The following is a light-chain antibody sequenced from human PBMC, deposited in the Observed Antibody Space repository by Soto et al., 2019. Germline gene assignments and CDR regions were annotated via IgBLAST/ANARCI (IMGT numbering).Light chain of an antibody. CDR3: LQYDGSLT. CDR1: QSISTY. J-gene: IGKJ4*01. CDR2: GAS. V-gene: IGKV3-20*01. Sequence: EIVLTQSPGTLSLSPGERATLSCRASQSISTYLAWYQHKPGQSPRLLIYGASSRATGIPDRFSGSGSGTEFTLTISRLEPADIAVYFCLQYDGSLTFGGGTKVEI.